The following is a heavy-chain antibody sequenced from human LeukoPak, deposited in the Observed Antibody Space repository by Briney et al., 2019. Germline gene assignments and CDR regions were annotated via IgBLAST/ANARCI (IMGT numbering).Heavy chain of an antibody. J-gene: IGHJ4*02. V-gene: IGHV4-59*01. CDR1: GGSISSYY. D-gene: IGHD1-1*01. CDR3: ARWNDGNHHFDC. Sequence: SETLSLTCTVSGGSISSYYWNRIRQPPGKGPEWIGYIHQSGSTNNNPSLRSRVTMSVDTSRNQFSLDLISVTAADTAVYYCARWNDGNHHFDCWGQGTLVTVSA. CDR2: IHQSGST.